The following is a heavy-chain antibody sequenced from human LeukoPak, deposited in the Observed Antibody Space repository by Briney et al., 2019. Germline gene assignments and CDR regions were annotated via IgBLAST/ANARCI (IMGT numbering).Heavy chain of an antibody. J-gene: IGHJ4*02. V-gene: IGHV3-66*02. CDR3: AKDLTRVVVVAAHFDY. D-gene: IGHD2-15*01. CDR1: EFSVGSNY. Sequence: PGGSLRLSCAASEFSVGSNYMTWVRQAPGKGLEWVSLIYSGGSTYYADSVKGRFTISRDNSKNTLYLQMNSLRAEDTAVYYCAKDLTRVVVVAAHFDYWGQGTLVTVSS. CDR2: IYSGGST.